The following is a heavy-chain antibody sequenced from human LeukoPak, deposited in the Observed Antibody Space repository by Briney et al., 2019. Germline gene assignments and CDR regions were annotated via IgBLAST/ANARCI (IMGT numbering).Heavy chain of an antibody. V-gene: IGHV4-34*01. Sequence: SETLSLTCTVSGGSISSYYWSWIRQPPGKGLEWIGEINHSGSTNYNPSLKSRVTISVDTSKNQFSLKLSSVTAADTAVYYCAIHMYYDFWSAQRRSRNWFDPWGQGTLVTVSS. CDR3: AIHMYYDFWSAQRRSRNWFDP. J-gene: IGHJ5*02. D-gene: IGHD3-3*01. CDR2: INHSGST. CDR1: GGSISSYY.